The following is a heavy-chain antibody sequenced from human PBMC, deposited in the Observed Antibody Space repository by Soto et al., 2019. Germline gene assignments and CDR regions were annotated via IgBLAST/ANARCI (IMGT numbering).Heavy chain of an antibody. J-gene: IGHJ6*03. CDR3: ARRKAIAFGDRFYYYYYMDV. CDR1: GGSISSYY. CDR2: IYYSGST. V-gene: IGHV4-59*08. D-gene: IGHD3-10*01. Sequence: SETLSLTCTVSGGSISSYYWSWIRQPPGKGLEWIGYIYYSGSTNYNPSLKSRVTISVDTSKNQFSLKLSSVTAADTAVYYCARRKAIAFGDRFYYYYYMDVWGKGTTVTVSS.